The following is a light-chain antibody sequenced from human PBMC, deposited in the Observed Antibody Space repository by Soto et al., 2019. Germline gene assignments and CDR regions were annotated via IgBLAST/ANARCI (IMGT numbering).Light chain of an antibody. CDR3: QQRSNWPLT. V-gene: IGKV3D-20*02. J-gene: IGKJ4*01. CDR1: QSVSNNY. Sequence: EIVLTQSPGTLSLSPGERATLSCRASQSVSNNYLAWYQQKPGQAPRLLIYGASNRATGIPDRFSGSGSGTDFTLTISRLEPEDFAVYYCQQRSNWPLTFGGGTKVDI. CDR2: GAS.